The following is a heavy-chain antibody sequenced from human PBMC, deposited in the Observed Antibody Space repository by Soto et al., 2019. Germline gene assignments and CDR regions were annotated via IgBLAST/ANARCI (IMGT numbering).Heavy chain of an antibody. CDR3: ARFSSSGHYYYYYGMDV. D-gene: IGHD6-6*01. CDR2: MNPNSGNT. V-gene: IGHV1-8*01. CDR1: GYTFTSYY. Sequence: RASVKVSCKASGYTFTSYYINWVRQATGQGLEWMGWMNPNSGNTGNAQKFQGRVTMTRNTSISTAYMGLSSLRSEDTAVYYCARFSSSGHYYYYYGMDVWGQGTTVTVSS. J-gene: IGHJ6*02.